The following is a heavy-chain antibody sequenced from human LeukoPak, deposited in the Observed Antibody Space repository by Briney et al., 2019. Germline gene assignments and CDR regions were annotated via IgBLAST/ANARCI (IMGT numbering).Heavy chain of an antibody. CDR2: MNPNSGNT. D-gene: IGHD6-19*01. V-gene: IGHV1-8*01. CDR1: GYTFTSYD. J-gene: IGHJ6*02. CDR3: ARRVAGTYYYYYGMDV. Sequence: GASVKVSCKASGYTFTSYDINWVRQATGQGLEWMGWMNPNSGNTGYAQKFQGRVTMTRSTSITTAYMELSSLRSEDTAVYYCARRVAGTYYYYYGMDVWGQGTTVTVSS.